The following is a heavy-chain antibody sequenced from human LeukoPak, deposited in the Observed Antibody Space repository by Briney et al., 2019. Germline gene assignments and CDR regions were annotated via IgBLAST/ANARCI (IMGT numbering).Heavy chain of an antibody. CDR3: AKDERGHCGGACYVN. V-gene: IGHV3-23*01. D-gene: IGHD2-21*02. CDR1: GFTFSSFA. J-gene: IGHJ4*02. Sequence: GGSLRLSCAVSGFTFSSFAMSWVRQAPGKGLEWVSQISGNGTTTYYADSVRGGFTISRDNSKNMLYLQMDSLRAEDTALYYCAKDERGHCGGACYVNWGQGHLVTVSS. CDR2: ISGNGTTT.